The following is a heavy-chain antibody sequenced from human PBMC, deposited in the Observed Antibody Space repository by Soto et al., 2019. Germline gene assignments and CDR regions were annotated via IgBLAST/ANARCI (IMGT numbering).Heavy chain of an antibody. CDR1: GFTFSSYG. Sequence: QVQLVESGGGVVQPGRSLRLSCAASGFTFSSYGMHWVRQAPGKGLEWVAVISHDGSNKYYADSVKCRFTISRDNSKNTLYLQRNSLRAEDTAEYYCAKQYFHPWGQGTLVTVSS. CDR3: AKQYFHP. J-gene: IGHJ1*01. CDR2: ISHDGSNK. V-gene: IGHV3-30*18.